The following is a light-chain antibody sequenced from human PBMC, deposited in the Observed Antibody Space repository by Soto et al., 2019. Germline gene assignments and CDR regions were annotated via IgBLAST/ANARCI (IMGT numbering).Light chain of an antibody. CDR1: SSNIGTYT. CDR2: NND. J-gene: IGLJ1*01. Sequence: QSVLTQPPSASGTPGQRVTISCSGSSSNIGTYTVNWYQQFPGTAPKLLIYNNDQRPSGVPDRFSGFKYGTAASLAISVLQSEDEAEYYCAAWDDSLSGLYVFGTATKLTVL. V-gene: IGLV1-44*01. CDR3: AAWDDSLSGLYV.